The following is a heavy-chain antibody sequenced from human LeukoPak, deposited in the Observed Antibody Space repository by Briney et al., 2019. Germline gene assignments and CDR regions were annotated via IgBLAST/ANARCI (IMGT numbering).Heavy chain of an antibody. D-gene: IGHD2-15*01. CDR2: ISYDGSNN. J-gene: IGHJ6*02. CDR3: ARTPLSSGTNYCSGGRCYNYYYYYGMDV. V-gene: IGHV3-30*04. Sequence: GGSLRLSCAASGFSFSSFAMQWVRQAPGKGLEWVAVISYDGSNNYDADPVKGRFTISRDNSKNTLYLQMNSLRAEDTAVYYCARTPLSSGTNYCSGGRCYNYYYYYGMDVWGQGTTVTVSS. CDR1: GFSFSSFA.